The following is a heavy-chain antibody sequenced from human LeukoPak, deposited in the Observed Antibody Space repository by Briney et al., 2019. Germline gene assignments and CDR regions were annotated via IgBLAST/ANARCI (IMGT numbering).Heavy chain of an antibody. CDR1: GDSIGSGSYY. CDR2: IYDFGNT. V-gene: IGHV4-30-2*01. Sequence: PSETLSLTCTVSGDSIGSGSYYWSWIRQTPGKGLEWIGYIYDFGNTDYNPSLKSRVTISIDRSKNEFSLKLYSVTAADTAVAAAGTFVFDIWGQGTMVAVSS. CDR3: GTFVFDI. D-gene: IGHD6-13*01. J-gene: IGHJ3*02.